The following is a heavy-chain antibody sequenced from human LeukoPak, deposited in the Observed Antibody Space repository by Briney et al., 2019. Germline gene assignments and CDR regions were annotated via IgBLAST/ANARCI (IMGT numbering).Heavy chain of an antibody. CDR1: GFTFSSYA. CDR2: ISYDGSNK. D-gene: IGHD4-11*01. J-gene: IGHJ3*02. CDR3: ARALVQSNYDAFDI. Sequence: QPGRSLRLSCAASGFTFSSYAMHWVRQAPGKGLEWVAVISYDGSNKYYADSVKGRFTISRDNSKNTLYLQMNSLRAEDTAVYYCARALVQSNYDAFDIWGQGTMVTVSS. V-gene: IGHV3-30-3*01.